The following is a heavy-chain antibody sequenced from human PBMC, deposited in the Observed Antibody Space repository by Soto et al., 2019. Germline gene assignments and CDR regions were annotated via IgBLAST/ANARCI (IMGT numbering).Heavy chain of an antibody. D-gene: IGHD6-19*01. V-gene: IGHV4-59*01. CDR3: AKVSGWYGDYAFDI. Sequence: QVQLQESGPGLVKPSETLSLTCTVSGGSISSYYWSWIRQPPGKGLEWIGYIYYSGSTNYNPSLKSRVTISVDTSKNQFSLKLSSVTAADTAVYYCAKVSGWYGDYAFDIWGQGTMVTVSS. CDR2: IYYSGST. J-gene: IGHJ3*02. CDR1: GGSISSYY.